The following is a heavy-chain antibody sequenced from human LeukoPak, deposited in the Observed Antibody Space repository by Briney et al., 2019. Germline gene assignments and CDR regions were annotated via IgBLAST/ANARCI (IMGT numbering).Heavy chain of an antibody. D-gene: IGHD2-2*02. CDR1: GGSISSSSYY. J-gene: IGHJ3*02. V-gene: IGHV4-39*07. CDR3: AREFEEYCSSTSCYRHAFDI. CDR2: IYYSGST. Sequence: SETLSLTCTVSGGSISSSSYYWGWIRQPPGKGLEWIGSIYYSGSTYYNPSLKSRVTISVDTSKNQFSLKLSSVTAADTAVYYCAREFEEYCSSTSCYRHAFDIWGQGTMVTVSS.